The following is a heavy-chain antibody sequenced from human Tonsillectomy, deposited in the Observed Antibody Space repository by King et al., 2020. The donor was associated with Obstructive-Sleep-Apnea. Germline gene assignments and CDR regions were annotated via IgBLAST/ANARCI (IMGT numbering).Heavy chain of an antibody. D-gene: IGHD3-3*01. V-gene: IGHV2-5*02. J-gene: IGHJ4*02. CDR1: GFSLSTSGVG. Sequence: ITLKESGPTLVKPTQTLTLTCTFSGFSLSTSGVGVGWIRQPPGKALEWLALIYWDDDKRYSPFLKSRLTITKDTSKNQVVLTMTNMDPVDTATYYCAHQNPEVLRLFEWPGPFDSWGQGTLVTVSS. CDR3: AHQNPEVLRLFEWPGPFDS. CDR2: IYWDDDK.